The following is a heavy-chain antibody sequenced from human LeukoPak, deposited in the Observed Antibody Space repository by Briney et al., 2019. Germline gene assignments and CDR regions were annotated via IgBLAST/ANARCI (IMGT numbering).Heavy chain of an antibody. D-gene: IGHD5-18*01. CDR1: GFTFSDYY. J-gene: IGHJ6*04. Sequence: GGSLRLSRAASGFTFSDYYMSWIRQAPGKGLEWVSYVSSSSSYTNYADTVKGRFTISRDNAKNSLYLQMNSLRAEDTAVYYCARDTAMVRGVEYYYGMDVWGKGTTVTVSS. CDR2: VSSSSSYT. CDR3: ARDTAMVRGVEYYYGMDV. V-gene: IGHV3-11*06.